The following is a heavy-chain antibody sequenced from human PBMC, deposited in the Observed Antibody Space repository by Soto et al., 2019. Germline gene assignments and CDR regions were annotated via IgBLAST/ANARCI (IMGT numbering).Heavy chain of an antibody. J-gene: IGHJ5*02. CDR2: IYYSGST. CDR1: GGSISNSNYY. D-gene: IGHD6-13*01. V-gene: IGHV4-39*01. CDR3: ARQEGIAATGKPDP. Sequence: PSETLSLTCTVSGGSISNSNYYWGWIRQPPGKGLEWIGTIYYSGSTYYNPSLKSRVTISVDMSQNQFSLKLSSVTAADTAVYYCARQEGIAATGKPDPWGQGTLVT.